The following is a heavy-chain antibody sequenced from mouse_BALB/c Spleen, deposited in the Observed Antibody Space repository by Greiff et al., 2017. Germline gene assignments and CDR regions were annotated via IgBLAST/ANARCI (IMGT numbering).Heavy chain of an antibody. V-gene: IGHV3-6*02. CDR3: AIGAPWFAY. J-gene: IGHJ3*01. Sequence: EVQLVESGPGLVKPSQSLSLTCSVTGYSITSGYYWNWIRQFPGNKLEWMGYISYDGSNNYNPSLKNRISITRDTSKNQFFLKLNSVTTEDTATYYCAIGAPWFAYWGQGTLVTVSA. CDR2: ISYDGSN. CDR1: GYSITSGYY.